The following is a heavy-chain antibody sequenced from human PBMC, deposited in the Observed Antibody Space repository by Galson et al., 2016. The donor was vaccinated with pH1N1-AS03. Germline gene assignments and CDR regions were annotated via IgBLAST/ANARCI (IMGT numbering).Heavy chain of an antibody. CDR3: ARHNEAATLSAPSDS. CDR1: GYSFTNSW. CDR2: IHPIDSDA. D-gene: IGHD6-25*01. V-gene: IGHV5-51*01. J-gene: IGHJ4*02. Sequence: QSGAEVKKPGESLKIPCKTSGYSFTNSWIAWVRQMPGKGLEWMGFIHPIDSDARYNPSFEGQVTISADKSINTAYLQWSSLKASDTAIYYCARHNEAATLSAPSDSWGQGTLVTVSS.